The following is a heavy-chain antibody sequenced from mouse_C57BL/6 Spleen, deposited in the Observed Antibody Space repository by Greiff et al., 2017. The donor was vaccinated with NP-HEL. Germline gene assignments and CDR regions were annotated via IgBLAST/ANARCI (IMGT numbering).Heavy chain of an antibody. D-gene: IGHD1-1*01. CDR3: ANNYYGSSYFWYFDV. J-gene: IGHJ1*03. V-gene: IGHV1-64*01. CDR2: IHPNSGST. Sequence: QVQLQQPGAELVKPGASVKLSCKASGYTFTSYWMHWVKQSPGQGLEWIGMIHPNSGSTNYNEKFKSKATLTVDKSSSTAYMQLSSLTSEDSAVYYCANNYYGSSYFWYFDVWGTGTTVTVSS. CDR1: GYTFTSYW.